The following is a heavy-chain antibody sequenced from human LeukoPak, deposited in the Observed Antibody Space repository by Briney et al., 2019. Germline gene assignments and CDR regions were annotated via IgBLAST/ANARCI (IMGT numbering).Heavy chain of an antibody. Sequence: GGSLRLSCVASGFSLSTYEMNWVRQAPGKGLEWVSYISSSGSTIYYADSVKGRFTISRDNAKNSLYLQMNSLRAEDTAVYYCARESYSSSWYYFDYWGQGTLVTVSS. CDR1: GFSLSTYE. J-gene: IGHJ4*02. CDR2: ISSSGSTI. CDR3: ARESYSSSWYYFDY. D-gene: IGHD6-13*01. V-gene: IGHV3-48*03.